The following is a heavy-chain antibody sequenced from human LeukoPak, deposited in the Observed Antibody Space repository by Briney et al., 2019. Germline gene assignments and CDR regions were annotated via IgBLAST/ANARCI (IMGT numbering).Heavy chain of an antibody. J-gene: IGHJ6*03. V-gene: IGHV4-59*01. CDR2: IYYSGST. D-gene: IGHD4-11*01. CDR1: GGSISSYY. CDR3: ARVTTVTGYYYMDV. Sequence: SETLSFTCTVSGGSISSYYWSWIRQPPGKELEWIGYIYYSGSTNYNPSLKSRVTISVDTSKNQFSLKLSSVTAADTAVYYCARVTTVTGYYYMDVWGKGTTVTVSS.